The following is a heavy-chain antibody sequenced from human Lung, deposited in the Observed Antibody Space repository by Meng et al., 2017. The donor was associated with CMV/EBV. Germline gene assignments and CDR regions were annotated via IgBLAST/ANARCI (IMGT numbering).Heavy chain of an antibody. CDR3: ARVADPSVPYYFDF. V-gene: IGHV4-30-4*01. CDR2: IHSTGST. CDR1: RDSMSSYGYN. J-gene: IGHJ4*02. Sequence: SETLSLICTVSRDSMSSYGYNWSWIRQPPGEGLEWIGYIHSTGSTYYNPSLKGRITISIDTSRNQFSLELTSVTAADTAIYYCARVADPSVPYYFDFWGPGXLVTVSS.